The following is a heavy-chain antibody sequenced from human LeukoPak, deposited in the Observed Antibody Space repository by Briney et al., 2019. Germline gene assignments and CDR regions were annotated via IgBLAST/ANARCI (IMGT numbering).Heavy chain of an antibody. CDR2: ISWNSGSI. CDR1: GFTFDDYA. V-gene: IGHV3-9*01. D-gene: IGHD3-22*01. CDR3: AKGVYYYDSSGYASYYGMDV. J-gene: IGHJ6*02. Sequence: PGGSLRLSCAASGFTFDDYAMHWVRQAPGKGLEWVSGISWNSGSIGYADSVKGRFTISRDNAKNSLYLQMNSLRAEDTALYYCAKGVYYYDSSGYASYYGMDVWGQGTTVTVSS.